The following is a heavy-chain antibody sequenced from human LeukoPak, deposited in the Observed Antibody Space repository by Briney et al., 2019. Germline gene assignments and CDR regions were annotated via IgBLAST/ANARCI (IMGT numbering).Heavy chain of an antibody. V-gene: IGHV3-30-3*01. CDR2: ISYDGSNK. CDR3: AREEAGRVVPFFDY. CDR1: GFTFSSYA. Sequence: GGSLRLSCAAPGFTFSSYAMHWVRQAPGKGLEWVAVISYDGSNKYYADSVKGRFTISRDNSKNTLYLQMNSLRAEDTAVYYCAREEAGRVVPFFDYWGQGTLVTVSS. J-gene: IGHJ4*02. D-gene: IGHD3-10*01.